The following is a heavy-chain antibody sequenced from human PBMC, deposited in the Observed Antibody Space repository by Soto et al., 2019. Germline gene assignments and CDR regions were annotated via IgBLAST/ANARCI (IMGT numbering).Heavy chain of an antibody. CDR3: VGRDFDY. J-gene: IGHJ4*02. CDR1: GGSISTYY. D-gene: IGHD2-15*01. V-gene: IGHV4-59*01. Sequence: PSETLSLTCTVSGGSISTYYWSWIRQPPGKGLEWIGYVYYTGSTYYNPSLKSRVTISVDTSKNQFSLKLSSMTAADTAVYYCVGRDFDYWGRGTLVTVSS. CDR2: VYYTGST.